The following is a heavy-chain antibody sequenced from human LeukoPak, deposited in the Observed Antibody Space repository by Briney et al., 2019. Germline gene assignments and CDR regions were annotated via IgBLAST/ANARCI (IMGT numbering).Heavy chain of an antibody. D-gene: IGHD3-10*01. Sequence: SETLSLTCAVYGGSFSDYFWNWIRQPPGKGLEWIGEINHGGGTRYNPSLKSRATISVDTSKKQFSLNLTSVTAADTAVYYCARGWITMVRGVHPFDYWGQGTLVTVSS. V-gene: IGHV4-34*01. CDR2: INHGGGT. CDR3: ARGWITMVRGVHPFDY. J-gene: IGHJ4*02. CDR1: GGSFSDYF.